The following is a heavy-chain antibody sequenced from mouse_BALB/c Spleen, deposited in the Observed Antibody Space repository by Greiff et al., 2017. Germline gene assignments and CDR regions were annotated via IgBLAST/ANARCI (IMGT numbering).Heavy chain of an antibody. CDR1: GYTFTSYW. D-gene: IGHD1-1*01. Sequence: VQLQESGAELAKPGASVKMSCKASGYTFTSYWMHWVKQRPGQGLEWIGYINPSTGYTEYNQKFKDKATLTADKSSSTAYMQLSSLTSEDSAVYYCARGVVANGFAYWGQGTLVTVSA. V-gene: IGHV1-7*01. J-gene: IGHJ3*01. CDR2: INPSTGYT. CDR3: ARGVVANGFAY.